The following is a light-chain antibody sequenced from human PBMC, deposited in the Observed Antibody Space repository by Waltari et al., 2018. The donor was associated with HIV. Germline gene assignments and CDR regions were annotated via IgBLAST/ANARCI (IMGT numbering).Light chain of an antibody. Sequence: DVLLTQSPVSLAVTPGESASISCKSSQSLLHKIGKNYLDWYVKKPGQTPQLLMYMASNLAAGVPVRFSGSGSGTEFTLKISRVEAEDVGLYYCMQALHTPFMFGHGTRLEI. V-gene: IGKV2-28*01. J-gene: IGKJ5*01. CDR3: MQALHTPFM. CDR1: QSLLHKIGKNY. CDR2: MAS.